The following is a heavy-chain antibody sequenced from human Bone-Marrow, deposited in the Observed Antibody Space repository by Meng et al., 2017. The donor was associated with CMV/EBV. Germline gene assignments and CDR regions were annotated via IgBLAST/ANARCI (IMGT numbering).Heavy chain of an antibody. V-gene: IGHV1-46*01. CDR1: GYTFTSYY. D-gene: IGHD5-18*01. Sequence: SVKVSCKASGYTFTSYYMHWVRQAPGQGLEWMGIINPSGSSTRYAQKFQGRVTMTRDTSTSTVYMELSSLRSEDTAVYNCARAGRYGYGPNGIFDYWGQGTLVTVSS. J-gene: IGHJ4*02. CDR2: INPSGSST. CDR3: ARAGRYGYGPNGIFDY.